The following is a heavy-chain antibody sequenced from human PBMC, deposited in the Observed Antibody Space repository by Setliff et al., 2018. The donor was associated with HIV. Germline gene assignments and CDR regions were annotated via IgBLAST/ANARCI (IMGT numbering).Heavy chain of an antibody. CDR1: DDPINSFY. CDR2: IYTSGST. CDR3: ARTPEDYDQYFFDR. Sequence: LSLTCTVSDDPINSFYWSWIRQPPGKGLEWIGYIYTSGSTNYNPSLEGRVTISVDTSKNQFSLKLSSVTAADTAVYYCARTPEDYDQYFFDRWGQGTLVTVSS. D-gene: IGHD3-22*01. J-gene: IGHJ4*02. V-gene: IGHV4-4*09.